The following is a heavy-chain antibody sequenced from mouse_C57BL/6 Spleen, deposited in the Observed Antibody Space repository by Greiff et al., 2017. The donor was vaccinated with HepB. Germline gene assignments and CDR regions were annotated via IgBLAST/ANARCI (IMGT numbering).Heavy chain of an antibody. D-gene: IGHD2-4*01. CDR3: ARSPYDYDEGAMDY. V-gene: IGHV1-26*01. CDR2: INPNNGGT. Sequence: VQLKQSGPELVKPGASVKISCKASGYTFTDYYMNWVKQSHGKSLEWIGDINPNNGGTSYNQKFKGKATLTVDKSSSTAYMELRSLTSEDSAVYYCARSPYDYDEGAMDYWGQGTSVTVSS. J-gene: IGHJ4*01. CDR1: GYTFTDYY.